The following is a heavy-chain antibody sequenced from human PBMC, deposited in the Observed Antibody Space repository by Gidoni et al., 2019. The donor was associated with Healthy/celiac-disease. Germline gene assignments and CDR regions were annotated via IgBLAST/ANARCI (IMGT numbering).Heavy chain of an antibody. CDR1: GFTFDDYA. V-gene: IGHV3-9*01. J-gene: IGHJ3*02. CDR3: AKDIGYYDNDAFDI. D-gene: IGHD3-22*01. Sequence: EVQLVESGGGLVQPGRSLRLSCAAPGFTFDDYAMHWVRHAPGKGLEWVSGISWNSGSIGYADSVKGRFTISRDNAKNSLYLQMNSLRAEDTALYYCAKDIGYYDNDAFDIWGQGTMVTVSS. CDR2: ISWNSGSI.